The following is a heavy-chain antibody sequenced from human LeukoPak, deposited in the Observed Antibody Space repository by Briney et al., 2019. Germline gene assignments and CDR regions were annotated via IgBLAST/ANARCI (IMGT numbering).Heavy chain of an antibody. CDR3: ARDSSGWYTLFDY. D-gene: IGHD6-19*01. Sequence: ASVKVSCKASGYTFTSYDINWVRQATGQGLEWMGWMNPNSGNTGYAQKFQGRVTMTRNTSISTAYMELSSLRSEVSAVYYCARDSSGWYTLFDYWGQGTLVTVSS. CDR1: GYTFTSYD. V-gene: IGHV1-8*01. CDR2: MNPNSGNT. J-gene: IGHJ4*02.